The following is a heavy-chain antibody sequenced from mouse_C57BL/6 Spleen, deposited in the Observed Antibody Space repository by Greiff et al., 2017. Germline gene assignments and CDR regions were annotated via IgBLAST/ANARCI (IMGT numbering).Heavy chain of an antibody. V-gene: IGHV1-82*01. J-gene: IGHJ4*01. CDR2: IYPGDGDT. CDR1: GYAFSSSW. Sequence: VQLQQPGPELVKPGASVKISCKASGYAFSSSWMNWVKQRPGKGLEWIGRIYPGDGDTNYNGKFKGKATLTADKSSSTAYMQLSSLTSEDSAVYFCARGNLYAMDYWGQGTSVTVSS. CDR3: ARGNLYAMDY.